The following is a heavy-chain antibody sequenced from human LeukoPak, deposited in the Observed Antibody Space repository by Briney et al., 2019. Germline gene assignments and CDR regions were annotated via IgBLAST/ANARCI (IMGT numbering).Heavy chain of an antibody. Sequence: PSETLSLTCTVSGGSISSYYWSWIRQPPGKGLEWIGEINHSGSTNYNPSLKSRVTISVDTSKNQFSLKLSSVTAADTAVYYCARGRIVVVTNWRIAEYFQHWGQGTLVTVSS. CDR1: GGSISSYY. CDR2: INHSGST. CDR3: ARGRIVVVTNWRIAEYFQH. V-gene: IGHV4-34*01. D-gene: IGHD3-22*01. J-gene: IGHJ1*01.